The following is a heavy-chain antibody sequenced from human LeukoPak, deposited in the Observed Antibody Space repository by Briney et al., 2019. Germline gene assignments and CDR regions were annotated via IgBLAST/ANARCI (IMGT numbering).Heavy chain of an antibody. J-gene: IGHJ4*02. V-gene: IGHV3-23*01. CDR2: ISGSGGST. D-gene: IGHD3-22*01. CDR1: GFTFSSYA. CDR3: TMGYYDSSGYYVTGRD. Sequence: PGGSLRLSCAASGFTFSSYAMSWVRQAPGKGLEWASAISGSGGSTDYADSVKGRFTISRDNSKNTLYVQMNSLRAEDTAVYYCTMGYYDSSGYYVTGRDWGQGTLVTVSS.